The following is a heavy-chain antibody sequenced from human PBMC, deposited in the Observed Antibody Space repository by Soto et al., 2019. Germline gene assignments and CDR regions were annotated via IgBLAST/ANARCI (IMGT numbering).Heavy chain of an antibody. V-gene: IGHV3-66*01. CDR2: IYSAGSA. D-gene: IGHD6-13*01. J-gene: IGHJ4*02. CDR1: GFTVSSYY. Sequence: EVQLVESGGGLVQPGGSLRLSCATSGFTVSSYYMRWVRQAPGKGLEWVSVIYSAGSADFADSVKGRFTISRDNSKNTLYLQISSLRAEDTAVYYCARVPSSSYHYFAYGGQGTLVTVSS. CDR3: ARVPSSSYHYFAY.